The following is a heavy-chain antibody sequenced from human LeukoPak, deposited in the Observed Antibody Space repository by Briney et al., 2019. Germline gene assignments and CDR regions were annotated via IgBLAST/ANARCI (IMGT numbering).Heavy chain of an antibody. V-gene: IGHV4-39*01. Sequence: PSETLSLTCTVSGGSISSSSYYWGWIRQPPGKGLEWIGSIYYSGSTYYNPSLKSRVTISVDTSKNQFSLKLSSVTAADTAVYYCASVLMVYAEEYFQHWGQGTLVTVSS. CDR2: IYYSGST. D-gene: IGHD2-8*01. CDR1: GGSISSSSYY. J-gene: IGHJ1*01. CDR3: ASVLMVYAEEYFQH.